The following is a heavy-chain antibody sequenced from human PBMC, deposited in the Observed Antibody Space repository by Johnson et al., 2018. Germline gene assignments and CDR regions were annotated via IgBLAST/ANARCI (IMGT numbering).Heavy chain of an antibody. CDR1: GFTFSSYW. CDR3: ARDRGGYCSSTSCYYYYGMDV. Sequence: VQLVQSGGGVVQPGRSLRLSCAASGFTFSSYWMHWVRQAPGKGLVWVSRINSDGSSTSYADSVKGRFTISRDNAKNTLYLQMNSLRAEDTAVYCCARDRGGYCSSTSCYYYYGMDVWGQGTTVTVSS. D-gene: IGHD2-2*01. J-gene: IGHJ6*02. CDR2: INSDGSST. V-gene: IGHV3-74*01.